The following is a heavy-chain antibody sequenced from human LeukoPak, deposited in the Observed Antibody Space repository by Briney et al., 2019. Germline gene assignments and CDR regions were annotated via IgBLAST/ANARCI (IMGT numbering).Heavy chain of an antibody. J-gene: IGHJ5*02. V-gene: IGHV4-38-2*02. Sequence: SETLSLTCTVSGYSISNGYYWGWIRQPPGKGLEWIGSIYHSGSTYYNPSLKSRVTISVDTSRNQFSLKLSSVTAVDTAMYYCARINRGPLELLPGWFDPWGQGTLVTVSS. CDR1: GYSISNGYY. D-gene: IGHD1-7*01. CDR2: IYHSGST. CDR3: ARINRGPLELLPGWFDP.